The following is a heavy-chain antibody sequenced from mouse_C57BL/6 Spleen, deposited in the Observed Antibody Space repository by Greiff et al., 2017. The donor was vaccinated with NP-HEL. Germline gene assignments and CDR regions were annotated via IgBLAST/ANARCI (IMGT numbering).Heavy chain of an antibody. Sequence: DVKLQESGPGMVKPSQSLSLTCTVTGYSITSGYDWHWIRHFPGNKLEWMGYISYSGSTNYKPSLKSRISITHDTSKNHFFLKLNSVTTEDTATYCCARGDYDGFAYWGQGTLVTVSA. CDR3: ARGDYDGFAY. J-gene: IGHJ3*01. D-gene: IGHD2-4*01. CDR2: ISYSGST. CDR1: GYSITSGYD. V-gene: IGHV3-1*01.